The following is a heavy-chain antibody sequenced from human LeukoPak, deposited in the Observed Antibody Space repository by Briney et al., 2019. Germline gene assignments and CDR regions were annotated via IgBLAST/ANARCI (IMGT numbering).Heavy chain of an antibody. J-gene: IGHJ4*02. CDR1: GFTFSSYW. V-gene: IGHV3-7*03. CDR2: IKQDGSEK. D-gene: IGHD4-17*01. CDR3: ARSSTVTTFFFDY. Sequence: PGGSLRLSCAASGFTFSSYWMSWVRQAPGKGLEWVANIKQDGSEKYYVDSVKGRFTISRDNAKNSLYLQMNSLRAEDTAVYYCARSSTVTTFFFDYWGQGTLVTVSS.